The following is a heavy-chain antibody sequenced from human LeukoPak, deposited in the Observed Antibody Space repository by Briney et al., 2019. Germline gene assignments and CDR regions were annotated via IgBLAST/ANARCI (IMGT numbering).Heavy chain of an antibody. CDR2: INAGNGDT. D-gene: IGHD6-13*01. CDR3: ARDKGIAKTKSRYYGMDV. CDR1: GYTFAKYA. V-gene: IGHV1-3*01. J-gene: IGHJ6*02. Sequence: ASVKVSCTASGYTFAKYAIHWVRQAPGQRLEWMGWINAGNGDTRYSQKFQGGVTLTRDTSASTAYMELSSLRSEDTAVYYCARDKGIAKTKSRYYGMDVWGQGTTVTVSS.